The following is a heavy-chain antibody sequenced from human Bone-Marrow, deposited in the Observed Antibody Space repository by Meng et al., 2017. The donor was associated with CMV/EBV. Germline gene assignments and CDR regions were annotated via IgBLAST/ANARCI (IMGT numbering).Heavy chain of an antibody. CDR1: GFTFSSYA. J-gene: IGHJ5*02. Sequence: GESLKISCAASGFTFSSYAMSWVRQAPGKGLEWVSVIYSGGSSTYYADSVKGRFTISRDNSKNTLYLQMNSLRAEDTAVYYCANSIAARPSVDPWGQGTLVTGSS. V-gene: IGHV3-23*03. CDR2: IYSGGSST. CDR3: ANSIAARPSVDP. D-gene: IGHD6-6*01.